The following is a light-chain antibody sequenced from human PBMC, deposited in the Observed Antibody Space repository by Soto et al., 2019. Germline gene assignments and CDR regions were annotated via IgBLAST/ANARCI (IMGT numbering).Light chain of an antibody. J-gene: IGKJ5*01. V-gene: IGKV3-11*01. CDR2: DAS. Sequence: EIVLTQSPATLSLSPGERATLSCRASQNVNSYITWYQQKPGQAPRLLIYDASNRATGIPARFSGSGSGTDFTLTINSLEPEDFAVYYCQQRSNWSITFGQGTRLEIK. CDR3: QQRSNWSIT. CDR1: QNVNSY.